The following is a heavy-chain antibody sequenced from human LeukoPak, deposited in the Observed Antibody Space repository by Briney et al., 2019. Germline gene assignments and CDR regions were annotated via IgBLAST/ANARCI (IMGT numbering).Heavy chain of an antibody. J-gene: IGHJ6*03. CDR2: INPNSGGT. D-gene: IGHD3-10*01. V-gene: IGHV1-2*02. CDR1: GYTFTGYY. Sequence: ASVKVSCKASGYTFTGYYMHWVRQAPGQGLEWMGWINPNSGGTNYAQKFQGRVTMTRDTSISTACMELSRLRSDDTAVYYCARDYYGSARYYYYYMDVWGKGTTVTISS. CDR3: ARDYYGSARYYYYYMDV.